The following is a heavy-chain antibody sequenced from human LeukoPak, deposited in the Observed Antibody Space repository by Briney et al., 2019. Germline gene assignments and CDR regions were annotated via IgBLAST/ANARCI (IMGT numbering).Heavy chain of an antibody. J-gene: IGHJ6*03. CDR2: INPNSGGT. D-gene: IGHD3-3*01. CDR3: ARGGGSHITIFGVVIPQSYYYYYYMDV. CDR1: GYTFTGYY. Sequence: ASVKVSCKASGYTFTGYYMHWVRQAPGQGLEWMGWINPNSGGTNYAQKFQGRVTMTRDTSISTAYMELSRLRSDDTAVYYCARGGGSHITIFGVVIPQSYYYYYYMDVWGKGTTVTVSS. V-gene: IGHV1-2*02.